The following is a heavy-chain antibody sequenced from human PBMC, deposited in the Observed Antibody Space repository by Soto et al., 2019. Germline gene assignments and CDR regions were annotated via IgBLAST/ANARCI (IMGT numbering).Heavy chain of an antibody. D-gene: IGHD3-10*01. CDR1: GFTFSSYA. CDR2: ISYDGSNK. Sequence: GGSLRLSCAASGFTFSSYAMHWVRQAPGKGLEWVAVISYDGSNKYYADSVKGRFTISRDNSKNTLYLQMNSLRAEDTAVYYCARDDMVRGPGHIYNYYGMDVWGQGTTVTVSS. CDR3: ARDDMVRGPGHIYNYYGMDV. V-gene: IGHV3-30-3*01. J-gene: IGHJ6*02.